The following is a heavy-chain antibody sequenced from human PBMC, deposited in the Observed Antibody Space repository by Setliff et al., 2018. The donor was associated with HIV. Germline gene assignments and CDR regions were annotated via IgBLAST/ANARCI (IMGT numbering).Heavy chain of an antibody. CDR1: GDSVSSRSYY. V-gene: IGHV4-61*01. J-gene: IGHJ6*03. CDR2: IYYSGST. Sequence: PSETLSLTCTVSGDSVSSRSYYWSWIRQPPGKGLEWIGYIYYSGSTNYNPSLKSRVTISVDKAKNQFSLKLTSVTAADTAVYFCARGFGAPYLFSGYMDVWGKGTTVTVSS. D-gene: IGHD1-26*01. CDR3: ARGFGAPYLFSGYMDV.